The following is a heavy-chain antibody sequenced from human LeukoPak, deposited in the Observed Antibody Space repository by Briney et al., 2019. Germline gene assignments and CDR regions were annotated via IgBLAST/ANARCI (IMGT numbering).Heavy chain of an antibody. CDR1: GFTFSSYA. CDR3: ANGNRCTSPNCLGYYYFYMDV. D-gene: IGHD2-8*01. Sequence: GGSLRLSCAASGFTFSSYAMNWVRQAPGRGLEWVSGFSGSGGTTYYADSVKGRFTISRDNSKNTLYLQMSSLRAEDTAVYYCANGNRCTSPNCLGYYYFYMDVWGKGTTVTVSS. V-gene: IGHV3-23*01. CDR2: FSGSGGTT. J-gene: IGHJ6*03.